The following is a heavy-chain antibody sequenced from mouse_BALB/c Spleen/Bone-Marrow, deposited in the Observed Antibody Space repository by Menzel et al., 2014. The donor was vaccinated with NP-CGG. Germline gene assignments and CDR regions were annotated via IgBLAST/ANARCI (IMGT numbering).Heavy chain of an antibody. J-gene: IGHJ2*01. CDR2: IDPANGNT. D-gene: IGHD2-1*01. CDR3: ARGNYYFDY. Sequence: VQLQQSGAELVKPGASVKLSCTASGFNIKDTYMHWVKQRPKQGLEWIGRIDPANGNTKFDPKFQGKATITADTSSNAAYLQLSSLTSEDTAVYYCARGNYYFDYWGQGITLTVSS. V-gene: IGHV14-3*02. CDR1: GFNIKDTY.